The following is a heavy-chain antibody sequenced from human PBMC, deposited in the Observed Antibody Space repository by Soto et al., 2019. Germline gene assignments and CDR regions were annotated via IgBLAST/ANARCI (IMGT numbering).Heavy chain of an antibody. D-gene: IGHD2-8*02. CDR3: ARDWTGNTCPCLDV. J-gene: IGHJ6*02. CDR2: SGGGGGTT. Sequence: EVQLWESGGGLVQPGGSLRLSCEASGSTFSNYALPWSRRSPGKGLEWVSISGGGGGTTYYADSVKGRFTISRDNSKNTLSLQMSSLRVEDTAIYYCARDWTGNTCPCLDVWGQGTTVSVSS. V-gene: IGHV3-23*01. CDR1: GSTFSNYA.